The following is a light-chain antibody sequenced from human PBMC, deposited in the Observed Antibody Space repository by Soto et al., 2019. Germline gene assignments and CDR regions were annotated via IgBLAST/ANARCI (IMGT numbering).Light chain of an antibody. CDR1: SSDVGGYNY. CDR2: EVH. J-gene: IGLJ1*01. Sequence: QSLLTQPPSASGSPGQSVTISCTGTSSDVGGYNYVSWYQHHPGKAPRLMIYEVHKRPSGVPDRFSGSKSGNTASLTVSGLQAEDEADYYCNSYAGSNNLGVFGTGTKVTVL. CDR3: NSYAGSNNLGV. V-gene: IGLV2-8*01.